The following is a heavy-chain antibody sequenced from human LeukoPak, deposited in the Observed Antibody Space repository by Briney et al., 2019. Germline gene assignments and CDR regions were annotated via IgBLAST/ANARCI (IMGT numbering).Heavy chain of an antibody. CDR1: GGSISSYY. CDR3: ARADSYGYFDY. V-gene: IGHV4-59*08. Sequence: SETLSLTCTVSGGSISSYYWSWIRQPPGKGLEWIGYIYYSGSTNYNPSLKSRVTISVDTSKNQLSLKLSSVTAADTAVYYCARADSYGYFDYWGQGTLVTVSS. CDR2: IYYSGST. J-gene: IGHJ4*02. D-gene: IGHD5-18*01.